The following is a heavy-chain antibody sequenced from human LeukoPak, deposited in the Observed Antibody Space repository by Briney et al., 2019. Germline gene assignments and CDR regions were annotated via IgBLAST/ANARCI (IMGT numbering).Heavy chain of an antibody. D-gene: IGHD6-19*01. CDR1: GFTFSSYA. CDR3: AKRIAVAGMGVDY. CDR2: ISGSGGST. J-gene: IGHJ4*02. V-gene: IGHV3-23*01. Sequence: GGSLRLSCAASGFTFSSYAMSWVRQAPGKGLEWVSVISGSGGSTYYVDSVKGRFTISRDSSKNTLYLQMNSLRAEDTAVYYCAKRIAVAGMGVDYWGQGTLVTVSS.